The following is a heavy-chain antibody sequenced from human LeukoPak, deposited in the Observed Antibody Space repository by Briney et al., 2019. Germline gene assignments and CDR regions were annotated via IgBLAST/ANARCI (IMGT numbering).Heavy chain of an antibody. Sequence: GGSLRLSCAASGFTFSDFYMSWIRQAPGKGLEWVSYISSSGSTIYYADSVKGRFTISRDNAKNSLYLQMNSLRAEDTAVYYRARDGTLQWLAELDYWGQGTLVTVSS. D-gene: IGHD6-19*01. J-gene: IGHJ4*02. V-gene: IGHV3-11*01. CDR3: ARDGTLQWLAELDY. CDR1: GFTFSDFY. CDR2: ISSSGSTI.